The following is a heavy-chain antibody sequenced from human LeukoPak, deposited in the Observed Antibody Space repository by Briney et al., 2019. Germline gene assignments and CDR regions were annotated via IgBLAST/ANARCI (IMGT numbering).Heavy chain of an antibody. CDR2: IIPIFGTA. D-gene: IGHD6-13*01. J-gene: IGHJ4*02. CDR1: GGTFSSYA. V-gene: IGHV1-69*05. CDR3: ARGGYSSSWYEIDY. Sequence: GASVKVSCKASGGTFSSYAISWVRKAPGQGLEWMGGIIPIFGTANYAQKFQGRVTITTDESTSTAYMELSSLRSEDTAVYYCARGGYSSSWYEIDYWGQGTLVTVSS.